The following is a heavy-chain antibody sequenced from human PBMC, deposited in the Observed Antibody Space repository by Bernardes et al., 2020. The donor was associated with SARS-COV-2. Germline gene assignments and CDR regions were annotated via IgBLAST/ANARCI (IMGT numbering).Heavy chain of an antibody. V-gene: IGHV3-74*01. CDR3: ARGASSGYRIDY. Sequence: GGSLRLSCAASGFSFSSYCMHWVRQVPGRGLVWLSRINTDGSSANYADSVKGRFTITRDNAKNTLWLQMNSLRDEDTAIYYCARGASSGYRIDYWGPGLLVTVSS. CDR2: INTDGSSA. J-gene: IGHJ4*02. CDR1: GFSFSSYC. D-gene: IGHD3-22*01.